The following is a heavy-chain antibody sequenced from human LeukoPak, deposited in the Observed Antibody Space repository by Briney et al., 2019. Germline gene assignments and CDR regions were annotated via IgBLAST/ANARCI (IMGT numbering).Heavy chain of an antibody. CDR1: GGSISSSIYY. CDR3: ARHSGSGSYHSPFGN. V-gene: IGHV4-39*01. D-gene: IGHD3-10*01. Sequence: SETLSLTCIVSGGSISSSIYYWGWIRQPPGKGLEWIGSIYYTGSTYYNPSLKSRVTISVDTSKNQFSLELTSVTAADTAVYYCARHSGSGSYHSPFGNWGQGTLVTVSS. J-gene: IGHJ4*02. CDR2: IYYTGST.